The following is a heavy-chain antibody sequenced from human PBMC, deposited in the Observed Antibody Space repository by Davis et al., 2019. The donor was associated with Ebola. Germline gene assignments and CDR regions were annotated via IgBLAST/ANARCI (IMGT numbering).Heavy chain of an antibody. Sequence: ASVKVSCKASGYTFTSYGISWVRQAPGQGLEWMGWISAYNGNTNYAQKLQGRVTMTTDTSTSTAYMELSSLRSEDTAVYYCARARDFWSGYYIPFFDYWGQGTLVTVSS. CDR1: GYTFTSYG. CDR3: ARARDFWSGYYIPFFDY. CDR2: ISAYNGNT. D-gene: IGHD3-3*01. V-gene: IGHV1-18*01. J-gene: IGHJ4*02.